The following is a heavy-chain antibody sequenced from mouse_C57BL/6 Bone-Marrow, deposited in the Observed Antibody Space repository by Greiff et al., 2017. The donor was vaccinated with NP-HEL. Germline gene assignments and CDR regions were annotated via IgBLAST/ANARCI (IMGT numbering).Heavy chain of an antibody. V-gene: IGHV5-6*01. CDR2: ISSGGSYT. D-gene: IGHD2-5*01. CDR3: ARHRGYSNLWYFDV. CDR1: GFTFSSYG. J-gene: IGHJ1*03. Sequence: EVMLVESGGDLVKPGGSLKLSCAASGFTFSSYGMSWVRQTPDKRLEWVATISSGGSYTYYPDSVKGRFTISRDNAKNTLYLQMSSLKSEDTAMYYCARHRGYSNLWYFDVWGTGTTVTVSS.